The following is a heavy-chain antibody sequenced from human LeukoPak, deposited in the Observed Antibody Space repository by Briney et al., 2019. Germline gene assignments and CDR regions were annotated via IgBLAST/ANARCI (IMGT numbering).Heavy chain of an antibody. CDR3: ATLTTVTPYYYDYYYLDV. Sequence: HPGGSLRLSCAASGFTFSSYWMSWVRQAPGKGLEWVANIKQDGSEKYYVDSVKGRFTISRDNAKNSLYLQMNSLRAEDTAVYYCATLTTVTPYYYDYYYLDVWGKGTTVTVSS. V-gene: IGHV3-7*01. J-gene: IGHJ6*03. D-gene: IGHD4-17*01. CDR2: IKQDGSEK. CDR1: GFTFSSYW.